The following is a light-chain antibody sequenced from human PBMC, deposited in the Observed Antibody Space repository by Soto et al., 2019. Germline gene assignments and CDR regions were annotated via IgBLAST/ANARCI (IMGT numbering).Light chain of an antibody. CDR2: EVN. V-gene: IGLV2-8*01. CDR1: LSDLNGRDF. J-gene: IGLJ1*01. CDR3: SSYAGSSNV. Sequence: QSALTQPPSASGSPGQSVTISCTGTLSDLNGRDFVSWYRQDPGKAPKLMIYEVNKRPSGVPDRFSGSKSGNTASLTVSGLQAEDEADYYCSSYAGSSNVFGTGTKVTVL.